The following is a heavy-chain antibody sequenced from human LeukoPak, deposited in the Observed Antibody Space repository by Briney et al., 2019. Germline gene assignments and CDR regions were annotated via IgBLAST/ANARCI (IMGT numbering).Heavy chain of an antibody. CDR1: GYSISSGYY. CDR2: IYHSGST. V-gene: IGHV4-38-2*01. J-gene: IGHJ4*02. D-gene: IGHD3-3*01. Sequence: PSETLSLTCAVSGYSISSGYYWGWIRQPPGKGLEWIGSIYHSGSTYYNPSLKSRVTISVDTSKNQFSLKLSSVTAADTAVYYCARLNDFWEDYWGQGTLVTVSS. CDR3: ARLNDFWEDY.